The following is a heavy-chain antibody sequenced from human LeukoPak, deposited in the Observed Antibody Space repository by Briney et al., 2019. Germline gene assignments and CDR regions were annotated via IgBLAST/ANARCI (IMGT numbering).Heavy chain of an antibody. V-gene: IGHV3-23*01. J-gene: IGHJ5*02. CDR3: AKGWHSAGDIKDWFTL. D-gene: IGHD1-26*01. CDR1: GFTFSDYA. CDR2: ITAGGDTT. Sequence: GGSLRLSCGASGFTFSDYAMNWVRQTPERGLEGVAAITAGGDTTYYADSVKGRYTISRDNFRSTLALAISSLKYEDTAVHYCAKGWHSAGDIKDWFTLWGQGTLVTVSS.